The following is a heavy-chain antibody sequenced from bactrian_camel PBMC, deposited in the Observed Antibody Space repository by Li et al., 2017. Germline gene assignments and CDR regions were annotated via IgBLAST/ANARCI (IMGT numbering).Heavy chain of an antibody. CDR2: INSGGGTT. CDR3: AAEPRQHESCVGSVVAIWAFGT. Sequence: VESGGGLVQPGGSLRLSCAASGFTFSSYWMYWVRQAPGKGLEWVSAINSGGGTTYYTDSLKGRFTISRDNAKNTVYLQMNSLKPEDTAIYYCAAEPRQHESCVGSVVAIWAFGTTGQGTQVTVS. CDR1: GFTFSSYW. D-gene: IGHD6*01. V-gene: IGHV3S25*01. J-gene: IGHJ6*01.